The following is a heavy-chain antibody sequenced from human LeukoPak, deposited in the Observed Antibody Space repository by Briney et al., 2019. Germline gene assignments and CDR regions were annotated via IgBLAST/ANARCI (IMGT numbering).Heavy chain of an antibody. J-gene: IGHJ4*02. Sequence: PGASLRLYCAASGFTFSSYGMSWVRQAPGKGLEWVSGITASGGTYYADSVKGRFTVSRDKSRNILYLQMNSLRAEDTAVYYCAKDHGTAVAGFYYWGQGTLVTVSS. D-gene: IGHD6-19*01. V-gene: IGHV3-23*01. CDR3: AKDHGTAVAGFYY. CDR2: ITASGGT. CDR1: GFTFSSYG.